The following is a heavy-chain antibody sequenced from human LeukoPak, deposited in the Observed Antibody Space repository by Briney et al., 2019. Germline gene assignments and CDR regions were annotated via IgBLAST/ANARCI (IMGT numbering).Heavy chain of an antibody. J-gene: IGHJ4*02. Sequence: SETLSLTCTVSGGSITASYWTWVRQPPGKGLEYIGYISNSGSTNYNPSLKSRVTIPVDTAKNHLSVNLTSVTDADTAVYYCARDKHLGFSSGTKYYPYYFDSWGQGIQVTVSS. D-gene: IGHD2-2*03. V-gene: IGHV4-59*01. CDR2: ISNSGST. CDR1: GGSITASY. CDR3: ARDKHLGFSSGTKYYPYYFDS.